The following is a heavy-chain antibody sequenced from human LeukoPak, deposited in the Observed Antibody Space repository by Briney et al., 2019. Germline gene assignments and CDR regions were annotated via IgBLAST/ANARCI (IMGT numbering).Heavy chain of an antibody. CDR2: IYHSGST. D-gene: IGHD5-24*01. CDR3: STSRDGYNYFDY. CDR1: GASISSGGYS. V-gene: IGHV4-30-2*01. J-gene: IGHJ4*02. Sequence: SETLSLTCAVSGASISSGGYSWSWIRQPPGKGLEWIGYIYHSGSTYYNPSLESRATISLDRSKNQFSLKLSSVTAADTAVYYCSTSRDGYNYFDYWGQGTLVTVSS.